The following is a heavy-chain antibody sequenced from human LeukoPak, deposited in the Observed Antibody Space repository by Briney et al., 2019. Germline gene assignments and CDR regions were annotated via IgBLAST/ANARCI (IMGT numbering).Heavy chain of an antibody. Sequence: GGSLRLSCAASGFTFSSYSMNWVRQAPGKGLEWVSYISSSSSYIYYADSVKGRFTISRDNSKNTLYLQMNSLRAEDTAVYYCARPYSRGWSLPFDYWGQGTLVTVSS. V-gene: IGHV3-21*05. D-gene: IGHD6-19*01. CDR1: GFTFSSYS. J-gene: IGHJ4*02. CDR2: ISSSSSYI. CDR3: ARPYSRGWSLPFDY.